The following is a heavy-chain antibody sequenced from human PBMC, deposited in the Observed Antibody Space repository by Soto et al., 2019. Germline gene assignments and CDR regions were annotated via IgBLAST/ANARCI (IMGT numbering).Heavy chain of an antibody. D-gene: IGHD3-16*01. CDR1: GFTFSSHW. CDR2: INGDGSST. Sequence: EVQLVESGGGLVQPGGSLRLSCAASGFTFSSHWMHWVRQAPGKGLVWVSRINGDGSSTTYADSVKGRFTISRDDAKSTLYLQMNSLRAEDPAVYYCARGLEEWGKPTVMWGQGTLVTVSS. J-gene: IGHJ3*02. V-gene: IGHV3-74*01. CDR3: ARGLEEWGKPTVM.